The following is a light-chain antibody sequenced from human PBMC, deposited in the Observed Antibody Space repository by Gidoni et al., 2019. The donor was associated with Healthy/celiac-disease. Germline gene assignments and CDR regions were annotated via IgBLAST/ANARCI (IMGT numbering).Light chain of an antibody. CDR3: QQSYSTPFT. J-gene: IGKJ3*01. CDR1: QSISSY. Sequence: IHMTQSPSSLSASVGDRVTITCRESQSISSYLHWYQQKPGKAPKLLIYAASSLQSGVPSRFSGSGSGTDFTLTISSLQPEDFATYYCQQSYSTPFTFGPGTKVEIK. V-gene: IGKV1-39*01. CDR2: AAS.